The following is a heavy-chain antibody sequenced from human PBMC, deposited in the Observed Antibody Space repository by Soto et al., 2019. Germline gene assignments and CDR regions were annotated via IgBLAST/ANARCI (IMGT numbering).Heavy chain of an antibody. D-gene: IGHD3-22*01. CDR2: IIPIFGTT. V-gene: IGHV1-69*06. CDR3: ARDRKDSGYYTNWLDP. J-gene: IGHJ5*02. Sequence: SVKVSCKASGGTFGSDSITWVRQAPGQGLEWVGRIIPIFGTTNYAQNLQGRVTISADKSTLTSYMELHSLTSDDTALYYCARDRKDSGYYTNWLDPWGQGTQVTVSS. CDR1: GGTFGSDS.